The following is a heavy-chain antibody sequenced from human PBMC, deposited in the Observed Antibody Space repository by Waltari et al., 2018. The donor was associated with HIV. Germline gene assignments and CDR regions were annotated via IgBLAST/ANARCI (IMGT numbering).Heavy chain of an antibody. Sequence: EVQLLESGGGLVQPGGSLRLSCAASGFTFSSYAMSWVRQAPGKGLEWVSAISGSGGSTYYADSVKGRFTISRDNSKNTLYLQMNSLRAEDTAVYYCAKEGRLRLGELFGWFDPWGQGTLVTVSS. CDR1: GFTFSSYA. CDR3: AKEGRLRLGELFGWFDP. CDR2: ISGSGGST. J-gene: IGHJ5*02. D-gene: IGHD3-16*01. V-gene: IGHV3-23*01.